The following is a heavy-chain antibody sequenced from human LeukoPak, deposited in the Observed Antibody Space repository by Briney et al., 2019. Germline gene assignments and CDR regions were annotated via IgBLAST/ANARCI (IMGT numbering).Heavy chain of an antibody. CDR2: IRGSGGVT. CDR3: AKVAGYYGSGSPSDY. V-gene: IGHV3-23*01. J-gene: IGHJ4*02. CDR1: GFTFRRYG. Sequence: GGSLRLSYAASGFTFRRYGMNWVRQAPGKGLEGVSDIRGSGGVTHYADSVKGRFIISRDNSKNILYLQMNSLRAEDMAVYYCAKVAGYYGSGSPSDYWGQGTLVTVSS. D-gene: IGHD3-10*01.